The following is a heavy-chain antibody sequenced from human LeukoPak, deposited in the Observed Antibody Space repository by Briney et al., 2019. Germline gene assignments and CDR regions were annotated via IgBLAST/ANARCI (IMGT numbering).Heavy chain of an antibody. CDR3: ARGASSSWYPTGLDWRPKVKWYLDL. V-gene: IGHV3-23*01. CDR1: GLTFSSHE. D-gene: IGHD6-13*01. CDR2: FSPSGGNT. J-gene: IGHJ2*01. Sequence: GGSLRLSCAASGLTFSSHEMNWVRHAPGKGLEGGSTFSPSGGNTYFADSVKDRLTVSRDNSKNTLYMQMNSLRSEDTAVYYCARGASSSWYPTGLDWRPKVKWYLDLWGRGTLVTVSS.